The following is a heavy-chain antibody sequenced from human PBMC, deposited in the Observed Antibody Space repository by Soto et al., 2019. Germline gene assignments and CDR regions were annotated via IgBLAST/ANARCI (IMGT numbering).Heavy chain of an antibody. D-gene: IGHD6-13*01. Sequence: EAQLVESGGGLVQPGGSLRLSCAASGFTFSNYEMHWVRQAPGKGLEYVSVISNNGVHTDYAKSVKGRFTISRDNSENTLYLQMGSLRAEDMALYYCARRGYGSRWPNVYMDVWGKGTTVTVSS. CDR2: ISNNGVHT. J-gene: IGHJ6*03. CDR1: GFTFSNYE. V-gene: IGHV3-64*01. CDR3: ARRGYGSRWPNVYMDV.